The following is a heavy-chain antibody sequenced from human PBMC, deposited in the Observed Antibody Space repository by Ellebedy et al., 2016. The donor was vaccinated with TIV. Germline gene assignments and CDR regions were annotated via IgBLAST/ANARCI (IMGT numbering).Heavy chain of an antibody. CDR2: INYSGRT. Sequence: SETLSLTCTVSGGSISSTSYYWVWFRQPPGKGLEWIGSINYSGRTYYNPSLKSRLTISVDTSRNQFSLKLNSVTAADTAVYYCARGGTSFSDYWGQGTLVIVSS. J-gene: IGHJ4*02. D-gene: IGHD2-15*01. CDR3: ARGGTSFSDY. CDR1: GGSISSTSYY. V-gene: IGHV4-39*07.